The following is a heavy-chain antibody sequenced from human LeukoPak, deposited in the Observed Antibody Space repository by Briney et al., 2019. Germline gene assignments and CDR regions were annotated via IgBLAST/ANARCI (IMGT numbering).Heavy chain of an antibody. CDR1: GLTFSTYW. V-gene: IGHV3-7*01. J-gene: IGHJ4*02. Sequence: GGSLRLSCAASGLTFSTYWMDWVRQAPGKGLEWVGNIKKDGSEEYYVDSVKGRFTISRDNAKNSVYLQMNSLRAEDTAVYYCATGPLDYWGQGTLVTVSS. CDR2: IKKDGSEE. CDR3: ATGPLDY.